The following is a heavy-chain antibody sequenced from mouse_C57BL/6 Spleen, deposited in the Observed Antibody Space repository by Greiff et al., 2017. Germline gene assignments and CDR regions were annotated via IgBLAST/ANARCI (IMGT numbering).Heavy chain of an antibody. CDR3: ARGGDSNYSYAMDY. CDR1: GYTFTDYY. Sequence: VQLQESGAELVRPGASVKLSCKASGYTFTDYYINWVKQRPGQGLEWIARIYPGRGNTYYNEKFKGKATLTAEKSSSTAYMQLSSLTSEDSAVYFCARGGDSNYSYAMDYWGQGTSVTVSS. CDR2: IYPGRGNT. V-gene: IGHV1-76*01. J-gene: IGHJ4*01. D-gene: IGHD2-5*01.